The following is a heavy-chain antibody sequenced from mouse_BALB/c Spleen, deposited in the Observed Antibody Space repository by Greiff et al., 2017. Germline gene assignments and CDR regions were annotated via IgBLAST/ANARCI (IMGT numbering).Heavy chain of an antibody. J-gene: IGHJ3*01. V-gene: IGHV5-17*02. CDR3: ARGDGYYPLFAY. CDR1: GFTFSSFE. CDR2: ISSASSTI. Sequence: EVKLVESGGGLVQPGGSRKLSCAASGFTFSSFECNWVLQAPGKGLEWLAYISSASSTIYYADTVKGRFTISRDNPKNTLFLQMTSLRSEDTAMYYCARGDGYYPLFAYWGQGTLVTVSA. D-gene: IGHD2-3*01.